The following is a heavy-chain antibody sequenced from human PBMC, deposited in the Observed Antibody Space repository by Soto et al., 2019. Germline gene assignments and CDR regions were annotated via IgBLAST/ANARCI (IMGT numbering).Heavy chain of an antibody. CDR1: GFTFSSYW. Sequence: EVQLVESGGGLVQPGGSLRLSCAASGFTFSSYWMSWVRQAPGKGLEWVANIKQDGSENYYVDSVKGRFTICSYNAKNSQYLQMNRLRAEDTAVYYGARDGYGHYYYYGMDGWGQGTTVTVSS. J-gene: IGHJ6*01. D-gene: IGHD1-1*01. CDR3: ARDGYGHYYYYGMDG. CDR2: IKQDGSEN. V-gene: IGHV3-7*03.